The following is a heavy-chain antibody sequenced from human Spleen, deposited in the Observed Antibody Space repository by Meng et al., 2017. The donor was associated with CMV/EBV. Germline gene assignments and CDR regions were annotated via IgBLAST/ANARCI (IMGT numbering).Heavy chain of an antibody. CDR2: ITPYKGNI. CDR3: ARGWGDIVVVPAAMRRMDV. V-gene: IGHV1-18*01. J-gene: IGHJ6*02. CDR1: GYSYIPYG. Sequence: ASVKVSCKASGYSYIPYGISWVRQAPGQGLEWMGWITPYKGNINYAPKFQGRVTMTTDTSTSTAYMELRSLTSDDTAVYYCARGWGDIVVVPAAMRRMDVWGQGTTVTVSS. D-gene: IGHD2-2*01.